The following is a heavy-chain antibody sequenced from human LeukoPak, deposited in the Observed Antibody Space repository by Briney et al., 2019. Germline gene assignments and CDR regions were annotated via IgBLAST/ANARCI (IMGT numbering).Heavy chain of an antibody. Sequence: PGGSLRLSCAASGFTFRDYYMSWIRQAPGKGLEWVSYISSKSDYTNYADSVKGRFAVSRDNTKNSLYLQMNSLRAEDTAVYYCARDRDYGGNSHVFDIWGQGTVVTVSP. CDR1: GFTFRDYY. CDR2: ISSKSDYT. D-gene: IGHD4-23*01. V-gene: IGHV3-11*05. J-gene: IGHJ3*02. CDR3: ARDRDYGGNSHVFDI.